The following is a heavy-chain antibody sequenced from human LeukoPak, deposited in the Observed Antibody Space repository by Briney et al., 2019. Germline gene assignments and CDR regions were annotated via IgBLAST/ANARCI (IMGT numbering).Heavy chain of an antibody. V-gene: IGHV1-69*05. CDR1: GGTFSNYA. Sequence: EASMKVSCKASGGTFSNYAINWVRQAPGQGLEWMGGVLPIFNKTNYAQKFQGRVTITTDEFTSAAYMELSSLRSEDTAVYYCVRDGRKYYDCSVLDYFDYWGQGTLVTVSS. D-gene: IGHD3-22*01. CDR2: VLPIFNKT. J-gene: IGHJ4*02. CDR3: VRDGRKYYDCSVLDYFDY.